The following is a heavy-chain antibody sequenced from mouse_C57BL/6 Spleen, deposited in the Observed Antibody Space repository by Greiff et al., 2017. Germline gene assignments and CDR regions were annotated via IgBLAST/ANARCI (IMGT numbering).Heavy chain of an antibody. V-gene: IGHV3-1*01. CDR2: ISYSGST. J-gene: IGHJ2*01. CDR3: ARGPNHFDY. CDR1: GYSITSGYD. Sequence: DVQLQESGPGMVKPSQSLSLTCTVTGYSITSGYDWHWIRHFPGNKLEWMGYISYSGSTNYNPSLKSRISITHDTSKNHFFLKLNSVTTEDTATYYCARGPNHFDYWGQGTTLTVSS. D-gene: IGHD6-1*01.